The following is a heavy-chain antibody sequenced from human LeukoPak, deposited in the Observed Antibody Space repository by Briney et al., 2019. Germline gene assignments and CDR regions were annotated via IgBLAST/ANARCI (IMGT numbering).Heavy chain of an antibody. CDR3: ARDGEPRYWGSGYYYGMDV. D-gene: IGHD7-27*01. CDR2: ISGSGGKT. V-gene: IGHV3-23*01. Sequence: GGSLRLSCAASGFTFSSNAMSWVRQAPGKGLEWVSAISGSGGKTFYADSVKGRFTISRDNSKNTVSLQMNSLRADDTAIYYCARDGEPRYWGSGYYYGMDVWGQGATVTVSS. J-gene: IGHJ6*02. CDR1: GFTFSSNA.